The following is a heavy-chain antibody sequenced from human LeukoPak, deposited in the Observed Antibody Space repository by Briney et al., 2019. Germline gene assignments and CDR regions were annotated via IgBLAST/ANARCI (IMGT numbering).Heavy chain of an antibody. CDR3: ARGPLIPGTAAAGYDY. D-gene: IGHD6-13*01. CDR2: IIPIFGTA. Sequence: ASVKVSCKASGGTFSSYAISWVRQAPGQGLEWMGGIIPIFGTANYAQKFQGRVTITTDESTSTAYMELSSLRSEDTAVYYCARGPLIPGTAAAGYDYWGQGTLVTVSS. J-gene: IGHJ4*02. CDR1: GGTFSSYA. V-gene: IGHV1-69*05.